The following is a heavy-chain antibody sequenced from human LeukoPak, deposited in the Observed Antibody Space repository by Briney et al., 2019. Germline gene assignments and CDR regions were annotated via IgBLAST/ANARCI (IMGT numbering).Heavy chain of an antibody. CDR2: ISVYNGNT. D-gene: IGHD6-13*01. J-gene: IGHJ4*02. CDR3: ARSSIIAAAGPYYFDY. CDR1: GYTFTNYG. Sequence: ASVKVSCKASGYTFTNYGIHWVRQAPGQGPEWMGWISVYNGNTKYAQKFQGRVTMTTDTSTSTAYMELRSLRSEDTAVYYCARSSIIAAAGPYYFDYWGQGTLVTVSS. V-gene: IGHV1-18*01.